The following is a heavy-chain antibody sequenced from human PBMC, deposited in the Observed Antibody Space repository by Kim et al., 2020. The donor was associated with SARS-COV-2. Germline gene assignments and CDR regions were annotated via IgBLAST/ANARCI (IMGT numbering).Heavy chain of an antibody. D-gene: IGHD2-2*01. Sequence: GGSLRLSCAASGFTFSSYSMNWVRQAPGKGLEWVSSISSSSSYIYYADSVKGRFTISRDNAKNSLYLQMNSLRAEDTAVYYCAREVGPRDAFYYWGQGTLVTVSS. V-gene: IGHV3-21*01. J-gene: IGHJ4*02. CDR2: ISSSSSYI. CDR3: AREVGPRDAFYY. CDR1: GFTFSSYS.